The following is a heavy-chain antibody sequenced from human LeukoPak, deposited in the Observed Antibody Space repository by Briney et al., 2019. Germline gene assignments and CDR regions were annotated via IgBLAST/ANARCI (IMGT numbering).Heavy chain of an antibody. J-gene: IGHJ4*02. CDR2: ISPSGGVT. D-gene: IGHD3-10*01. CDR3: AKAHVPTMIRGVVSSD. CDR1: GFTFSSYA. V-gene: IGHV3-23*01. Sequence: GGSLRLSCATSGFTFSSYAMSWVRQAPGKGLEWVSTISPSGGVTFYSDSVRGRFTISRDYSNDTLFLQMNSLRAEDTALYYCAKAHVPTMIRGVVSSDWGQGTLVTVSS.